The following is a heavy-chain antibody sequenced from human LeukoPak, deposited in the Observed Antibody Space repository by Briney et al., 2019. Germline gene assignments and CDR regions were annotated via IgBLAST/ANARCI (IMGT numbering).Heavy chain of an antibody. J-gene: IGHJ4*02. CDR1: GFTFSSNG. Sequence: GGSLRLSCAASGFTFSSNGMHWFRQAPGEGLEWVAFIRSDGSVKYYADSVKGRFTISRDNSKNTLYLHMNSLRVDDTAVYYCVKECCGSYTCQKAVDRWGQGTLVTVPS. CDR3: VKECCGSYTCQKAVDR. CDR2: IRSDGSVK. D-gene: IGHD3-16*01. V-gene: IGHV3-30*02.